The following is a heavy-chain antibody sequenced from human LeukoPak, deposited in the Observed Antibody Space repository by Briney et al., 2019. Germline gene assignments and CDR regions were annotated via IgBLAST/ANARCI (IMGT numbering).Heavy chain of an antibody. Sequence: SVKVSCKASGGTFSSYAISWVRQAPGQGLEWMGGIIPIFGTANYAQKFQGRVTITADESTSTAYMELSSLRSEDTAVYYCASPYGSEFNAFDIWGQGTMVTVSS. CDR2: IIPIFGTA. D-gene: IGHD3-10*01. CDR3: ASPYGSEFNAFDI. J-gene: IGHJ3*02. CDR1: GGTFSSYA. V-gene: IGHV1-69*13.